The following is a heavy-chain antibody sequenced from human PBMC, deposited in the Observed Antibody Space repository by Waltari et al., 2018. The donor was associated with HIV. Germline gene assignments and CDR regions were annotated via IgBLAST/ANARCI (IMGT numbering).Heavy chain of an antibody. Sequence: EEKLVQSGAEVKEPGESLKLSCKRLGNNFAGYWVGWVRQMPGKGLEWMCVIYPGDSDAVYSPSFQGRVIMSTDSSISTVYLQWSSLRASDTAMYYCARRKGDYRTAFDIWGQGTMVTASS. CDR3: ARRKGDYRTAFDI. CDR2: IYPGDSDA. V-gene: IGHV5-51*01. D-gene: IGHD4-17*01. CDR1: GNNFAGYW. J-gene: IGHJ3*02.